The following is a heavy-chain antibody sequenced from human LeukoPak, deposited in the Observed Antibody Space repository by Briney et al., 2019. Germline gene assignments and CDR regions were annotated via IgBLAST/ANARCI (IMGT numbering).Heavy chain of an antibody. D-gene: IGHD3-10*01. Sequence: GGSLRLSCAASGFTFSSYSMNWVRQAPGKGLEWVSSISSSSSYIYYPYSVKGRFTISRDNAKNSLYLQMNSLRAEDTAVYYCARDHLVWFGELLADYWGQGTLVTVSS. CDR1: GFTFSSYS. CDR2: ISSSSSYI. J-gene: IGHJ4*02. V-gene: IGHV3-21*01. CDR3: ARDHLVWFGELLADY.